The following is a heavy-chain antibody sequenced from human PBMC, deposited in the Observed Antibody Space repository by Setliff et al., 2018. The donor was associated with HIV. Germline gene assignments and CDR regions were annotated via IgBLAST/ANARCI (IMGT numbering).Heavy chain of an antibody. V-gene: IGHV5-51*01. CDR1: GYSFISYW. J-gene: IGHJ5*02. CDR3: ARSPTYTAGQFDP. Sequence: PGESLKISCKGFGYSFISYWIAWVRQMPGEGLEWMGIIYPGDSDPRYSPSFQGQVTISADKSIGTAYLQWSSLKASDTAMYYCARSPTYTAGQFDPWGQGTLVTVSS. D-gene: IGHD2-2*02. CDR2: IYPGDSDP.